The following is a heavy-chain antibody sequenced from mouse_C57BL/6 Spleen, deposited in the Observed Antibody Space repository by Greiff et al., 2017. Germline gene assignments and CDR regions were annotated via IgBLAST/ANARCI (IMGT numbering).Heavy chain of an antibody. CDR3: ARGHYYGSSYLYYAMDY. V-gene: IGHV1-82*01. Sequence: QVQLQQSGPELVKPGASVKISCKASGYAFSSSWMNWVKQRPGKGLEWIGRIYPGDGDTNYNGKFKGKATLTADKSSSTAYMQLSSLTSEDSAVYVCARGHYYGSSYLYYAMDYWGQGTSVTVSS. J-gene: IGHJ4*01. CDR2: IYPGDGDT. D-gene: IGHD1-1*01. CDR1: GYAFSSSW.